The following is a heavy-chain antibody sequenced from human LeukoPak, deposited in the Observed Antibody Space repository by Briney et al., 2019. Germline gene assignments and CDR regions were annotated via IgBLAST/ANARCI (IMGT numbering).Heavy chain of an antibody. Sequence: GGSLRLSCAASGFTFSSYEMNWVRQAPGKGLEWVSYISSSSSTIYYADSVKGRFTISRDNSKNTLYLQMNSLRAEDTAIYYCAKDLVTGSLDYWGQGTLVTVSS. V-gene: IGHV3-48*03. J-gene: IGHJ4*02. CDR1: GFTFSSYE. CDR2: ISSSSSTI. D-gene: IGHD3-10*01. CDR3: AKDLVTGSLDY.